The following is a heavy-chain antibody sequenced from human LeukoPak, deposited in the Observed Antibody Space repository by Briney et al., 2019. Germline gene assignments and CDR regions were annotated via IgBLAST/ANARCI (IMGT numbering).Heavy chain of an antibody. CDR3: AKGGYFAFET. Sequence: GGSLRLSCAASGFTFSTYDMQWVRQAPGKGLEWVSGINRSGRTYYTDSVKGRFTISRDDSKNTLYLQMNSLRAEDTAVYYCAKGGYFAFETWGQGTMVAVSS. CDR1: GFTFSTYD. J-gene: IGHJ3*02. CDR2: INRSGRT. D-gene: IGHD2-2*03. V-gene: IGHV3-23*01.